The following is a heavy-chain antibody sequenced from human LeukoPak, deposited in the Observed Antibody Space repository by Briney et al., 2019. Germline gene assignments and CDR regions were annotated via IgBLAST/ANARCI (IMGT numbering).Heavy chain of an antibody. Sequence: GGSLRLSCAASGITVSSNYMSWVRQAPGKGLEWVANIKEDGGETYYLDSVKGRFTISRDNAKNSLYLQMNSLRVEDTGLYYCAREAADDYYYYYMDVWGKGTTVTVSS. CDR3: AREAADDYYYYYMDV. D-gene: IGHD6-25*01. V-gene: IGHV3-7*01. CDR1: GITVSSNY. J-gene: IGHJ6*03. CDR2: IKEDGGET.